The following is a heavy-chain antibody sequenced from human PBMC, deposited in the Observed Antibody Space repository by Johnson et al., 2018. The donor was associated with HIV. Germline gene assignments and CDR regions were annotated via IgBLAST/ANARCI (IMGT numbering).Heavy chain of an antibody. CDR2: ISGSGGST. V-gene: IGHV3-23*04. CDR1: GFTFGSYV. J-gene: IGHJ3*02. Sequence: VQLVESGGGVVQPGRSLRLSCAASGFTFGSYVMSWVRQAPGKGLEWVSAISGSGGSTYYADSVKGRFTISRDNSKNTLYLQMNSLRAEDTALYYCAKDSGYENAFDIWGQGTMVTVSS. CDR3: AKDSGYENAFDI. D-gene: IGHD5-12*01.